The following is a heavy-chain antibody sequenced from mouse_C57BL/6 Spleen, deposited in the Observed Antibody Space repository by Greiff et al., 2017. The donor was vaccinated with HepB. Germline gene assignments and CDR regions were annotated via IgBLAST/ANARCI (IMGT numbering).Heavy chain of an antibody. V-gene: IGHV5-9*01. CDR2: ISGGGGNT. D-gene: IGHD1-1*01. Sequence: DVKLVESGGGLVKPGGSLKLSCAASGFTFSSYTMSWVRQTPEKRLEWVATISGGGGNTYYPDSVKGRFTISRDNAKNTLYLQMSSLRSEDTALYYCARSPSYYYGSSYEDWYFDVWGTGTTVTVSS. CDR3: ARSPSYYYGSSYEDWYFDV. CDR1: GFTFSSYT. J-gene: IGHJ1*03.